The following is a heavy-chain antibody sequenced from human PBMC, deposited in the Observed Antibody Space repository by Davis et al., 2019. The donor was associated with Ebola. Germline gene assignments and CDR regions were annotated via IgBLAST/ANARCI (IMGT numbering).Heavy chain of an antibody. CDR3: ARDLDYSKAVAGFFDY. J-gene: IGHJ4*02. V-gene: IGHV3-21*01. CDR1: GFTFSSYS. CDR2: ISSSSSYI. Sequence: GGSLRLSCAASGFTFSSYSMNWVRQAPGKGLEWVSSISSSSSYIYYADSVKGRFTISRDNAKNSLYLQMNSLRAEDTAVYYCARDLDYSKAVAGFFDYWGQGTLVTVSS. D-gene: IGHD6-19*01.